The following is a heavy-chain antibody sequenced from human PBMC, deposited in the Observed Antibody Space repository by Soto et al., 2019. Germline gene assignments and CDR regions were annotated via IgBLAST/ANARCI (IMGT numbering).Heavy chain of an antibody. J-gene: IGHJ4*02. Sequence: GASVKVSCKASGYTFTSYYMHWVRQAPGQGLEWMGIINPSGGSTSYAQKFQGRVTMTRDTSTSTVYMELSSLRSEDTAVYYCARDHRYFDSHLAGYYFDYWGQGTLVTVSS. D-gene: IGHD3-9*01. CDR2: INPSGGST. CDR3: ARDHRYFDSHLAGYYFDY. CDR1: GYTFTSYY. V-gene: IGHV1-46*01.